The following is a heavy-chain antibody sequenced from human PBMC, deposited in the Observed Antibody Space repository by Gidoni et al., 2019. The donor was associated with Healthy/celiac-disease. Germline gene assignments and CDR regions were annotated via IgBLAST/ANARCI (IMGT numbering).Heavy chain of an antibody. D-gene: IGHD2-8*02. J-gene: IGHJ4*02. CDR2: IASDGGNK. Sequence: QVQMVESGGGVVQPGSSLRLSCAVSGFTFTNYAFHWVRKAPGKGLDWVAVIASDGGNKYYAHSVKGRVTISRDSSKNTVYLQMDSLRAEDTAVYYCAREGTFGRYCSGGVCRPIDNWGQGTLVTVSS. CDR1: GFTFTNYA. CDR3: AREGTFGRYCSGGVCRPIDN. V-gene: IGHV3-30*04.